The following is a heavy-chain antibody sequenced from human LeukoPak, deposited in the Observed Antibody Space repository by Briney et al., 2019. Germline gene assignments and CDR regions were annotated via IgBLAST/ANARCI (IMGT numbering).Heavy chain of an antibody. D-gene: IGHD3-22*01. V-gene: IGHV3-30*02. J-gene: IGHJ3*02. CDR3: AKTFYYDSSGNVEAFDI. Sequence: PWGSLRLSCAASGFTFSSYGMHWVRQAPGKGLEWVAFIRYDGSNKYYADSVKGRFTISRDNSKNTLYLQMNSLRAEDTAVYYCAKTFYYDSSGNVEAFDIWGQGTMVTVSS. CDR2: IRYDGSNK. CDR1: GFTFSSYG.